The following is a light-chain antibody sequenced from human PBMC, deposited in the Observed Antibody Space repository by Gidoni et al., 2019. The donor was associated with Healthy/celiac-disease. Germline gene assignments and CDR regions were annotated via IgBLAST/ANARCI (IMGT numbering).Light chain of an antibody. CDR1: TLGDKY. Sequence: SYELPQPPSVSVSPGQTASITCSGDTLGDKYACWYQQKPGKSPVLVIYQDSKRPSGIPERFSGSNSGNTATLTISGTQAMDEADYYCQAWDSSTAAVFGGGTKLTVL. CDR2: QDS. J-gene: IGLJ2*01. CDR3: QAWDSSTAAV. V-gene: IGLV3-1*01.